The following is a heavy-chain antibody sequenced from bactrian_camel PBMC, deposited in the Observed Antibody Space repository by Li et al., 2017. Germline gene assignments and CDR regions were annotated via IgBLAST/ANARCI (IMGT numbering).Heavy chain of an antibody. CDR1: GFTFSNYA. J-gene: IGHJ4*01. CDR3: AAAVHATGVTWRQPAGYDS. V-gene: IGHV3S40*01. CDR2: IRSDDTT. Sequence: DVQLVESGGGLVQPGGSLKLSCAASGFTFSNYAMTWVRQAPGKGLEWVSTIRSDDTTYEANSVKGRFTISRDNSKNTVFLHMNSLTPEDTATYFCAAAVHATGVTWRQPAGYDSWGQGTQVTVS. D-gene: IGHD1*01.